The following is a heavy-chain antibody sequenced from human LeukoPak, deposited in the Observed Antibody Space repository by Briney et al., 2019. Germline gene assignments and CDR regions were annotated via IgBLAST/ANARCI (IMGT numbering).Heavy chain of an antibody. V-gene: IGHV1-18*01. D-gene: IGHD3-3*01. CDR3: ARAPPHITTAGPPGY. CDR1: GYTFTSYG. J-gene: IGHJ4*02. CDR2: ISAYNGNT. Sequence: ASVKVSCKASGYTFTSYGIGWVRQAPGQGLEWMGWISAYNGNTNYAQKLQGRVTMTTDTSTSTAYMELRSLRSDDTAVYYCARAPPHITTAGPPGYWGQGTLVTVSS.